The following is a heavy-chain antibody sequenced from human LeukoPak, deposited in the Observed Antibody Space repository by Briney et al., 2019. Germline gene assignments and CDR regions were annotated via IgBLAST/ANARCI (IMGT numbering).Heavy chain of an antibody. D-gene: IGHD3-3*01. CDR1: GGSTSSSNYY. Sequence: PSETLSLTCTVSGGSTSSSNYYWGWIRQPPGKGLEWIGGIHYSGNTYYNPSLKSRVTISVDTSKNQFSLKLSSVTAADTAVYYCARLGAGPTYYDFWSGYSSFYFDFWGQGTLVTVSS. CDR2: IHYSGNT. J-gene: IGHJ4*02. CDR3: ARLGAGPTYYDFWSGYSSFYFDF. V-gene: IGHV4-39*01.